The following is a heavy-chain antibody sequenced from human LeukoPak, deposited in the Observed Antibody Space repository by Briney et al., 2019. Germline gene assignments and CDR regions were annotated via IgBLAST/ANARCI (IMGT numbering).Heavy chain of an antibody. CDR1: GFTFSDYY. J-gene: IGHJ4*02. V-gene: IGHV3-11*04. CDR3: ARDRLTIFGVVLDY. D-gene: IGHD3-3*01. Sequence: PGGSLRLSCAASGFTFSDYYMTWIRQAPGKGLEWLSYISSSGAVTYCTDSVKGRFTISRDNAKNSLYLQMSSLRAEDTAVYYCARDRLTIFGVVLDYWGQGTLVTDSS. CDR2: ISSSGAVT.